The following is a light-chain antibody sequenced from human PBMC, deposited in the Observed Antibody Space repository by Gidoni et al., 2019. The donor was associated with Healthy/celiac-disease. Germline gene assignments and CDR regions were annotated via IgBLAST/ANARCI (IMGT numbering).Light chain of an antibody. Sequence: DIQLTHSPSSLSASVGDRVTITCRASQSISSYLNWYQQKPGKAPKLLIYAASSLQSGVPSRFSGSGSGTDFTLTISSLQPEDFATYYCQQSYSNPFTFGGGTKVEIK. J-gene: IGKJ4*01. CDR2: AAS. CDR1: QSISSY. CDR3: QQSYSNPFT. V-gene: IGKV1-39*01.